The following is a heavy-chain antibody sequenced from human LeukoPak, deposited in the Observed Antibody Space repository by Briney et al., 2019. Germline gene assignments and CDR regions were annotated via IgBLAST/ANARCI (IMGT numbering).Heavy chain of an antibody. D-gene: IGHD3-10*01. CDR2: IYYSGST. V-gene: IGHV4-39*01. CDR3: ATHGLNPYYYGSRSSWGFDY. Sequence: SETLSLTCTVSGGSITSSSYYWGWIRQPPGKGLEGIGSIYYSGSTYYNPSLKSRVTISVDTSKNQFSLKLRSVTAADTAVYYCATHGLNPYYYGSRSSWGFDYWGQGTLVTVSS. CDR1: GGSITSSSYY. J-gene: IGHJ4*02.